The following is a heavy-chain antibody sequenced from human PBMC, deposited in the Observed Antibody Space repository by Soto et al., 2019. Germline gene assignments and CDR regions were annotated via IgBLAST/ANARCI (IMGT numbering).Heavy chain of an antibody. CDR3: AKDPGPIKTYYDILTGYYIDY. D-gene: IGHD3-9*01. CDR1: GFTFSSYA. J-gene: IGHJ4*02. CDR2: ISGSGGST. V-gene: IGHV3-23*01. Sequence: GGSLRLSCAASGFTFSSYAMSWVRQAPGKGLEWVSAISGSGGSTYYADSVKGRFTISRDNSKNTLYLQMNSLSAEDTAVYYCAKDPGPIKTYYDILTGYYIDYWGQGTLVTVSS.